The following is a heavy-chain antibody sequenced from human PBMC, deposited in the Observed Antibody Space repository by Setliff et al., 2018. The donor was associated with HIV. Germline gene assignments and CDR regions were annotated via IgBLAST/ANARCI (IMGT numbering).Heavy chain of an antibody. CDR1: GGSISSSSYY. D-gene: IGHD2-8*02. Sequence: PSETLSLTCTVSGGSISSSSYYWGWIRQPPGKGLEWIGSIYYSGSTYYNPSLKSRVTISVDTSKNQFSLKLSSVTAADTAVYYCARQESYGNGGLYYFGYWGQGTLVTVSS. V-gene: IGHV4-39*01. CDR3: ARQESYGNGGLYYFGY. CDR2: IYYSGST. J-gene: IGHJ4*02.